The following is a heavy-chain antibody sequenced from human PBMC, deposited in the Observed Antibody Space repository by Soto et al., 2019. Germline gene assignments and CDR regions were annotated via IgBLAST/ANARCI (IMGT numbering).Heavy chain of an antibody. Sequence: PGGSLRLSCAASGFTFSTYAMSWVRQAPGKALEWVSAIRGSGDNRFYADSVKGRFTISRDSSTTTLQFNRLRTEDTAVYYCARPRGYGVFDAYDIWRQGAMVTVSS. CDR1: GFTFSTYA. CDR3: ARPRGYGVFDAYDI. D-gene: IGHD4-17*01. J-gene: IGHJ3*02. V-gene: IGHV3-23*01. CDR2: IRGSGDNR.